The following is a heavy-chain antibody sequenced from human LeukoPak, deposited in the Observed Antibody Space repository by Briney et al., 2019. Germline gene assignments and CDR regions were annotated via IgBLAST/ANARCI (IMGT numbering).Heavy chain of an antibody. J-gene: IGHJ3*02. CDR2: IIPILGIA. Sequence: GASVKVSCKASGGTFSSYAISWVRQAPGQGLEWMGRIIPILGIANYAQKFQGRVTITADKSTSTAYMELSSLRSEDTAVYYCARGELELGNAFDIWGQGTMVTVSS. V-gene: IGHV1-69*04. CDR1: GGTFSSYA. CDR3: ARGELELGNAFDI. D-gene: IGHD1-7*01.